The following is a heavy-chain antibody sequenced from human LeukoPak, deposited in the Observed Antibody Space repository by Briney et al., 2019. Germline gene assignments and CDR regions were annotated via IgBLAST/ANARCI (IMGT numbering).Heavy chain of an antibody. J-gene: IGHJ4*02. Sequence: PGGSLRLSCAASGFTFDDYGMTWVRQAPGKGLEWVAGINGNGDTTGYADSVKGRFTTSRDNAKNSLYLQMNSLRAEDTAVYYCARVRTFGGVIAAWGQGTLVTVSS. V-gene: IGHV3-20*04. CDR3: ARVRTFGGVIAA. CDR1: GFTFDDYG. CDR2: INGNGDTT. D-gene: IGHD3-16*02.